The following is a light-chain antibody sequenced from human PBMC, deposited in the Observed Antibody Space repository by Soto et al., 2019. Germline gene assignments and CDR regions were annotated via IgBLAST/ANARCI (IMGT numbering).Light chain of an antibody. CDR1: QSVSSY. CDR2: GAS. J-gene: IGKJ4*01. V-gene: IGKV3-11*01. CDR3: LQRSNWLT. Sequence: LTQSPATLSLKQGEKATLSFRASQSVSSYLAWYQQKPGQAPRLLIYGASNRATGIPARFSGSGSGTDFTLTISSLEPEDSAVYYCLQRSNWLTFGGGT.